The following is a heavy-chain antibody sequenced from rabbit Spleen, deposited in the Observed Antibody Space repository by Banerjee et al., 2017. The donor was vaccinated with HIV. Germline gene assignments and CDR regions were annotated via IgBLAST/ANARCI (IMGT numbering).Heavy chain of an antibody. CDR2: IEPIFGNT. V-gene: IGHV1S47*01. J-gene: IGHJ4*01. Sequence: QEQLVESGGGLVRPGGSLKLSCKASGFDFSNYGVSWVRQAPGKGLEWIGYIEPIFGNTYYANWVNGRFTISSHNAQNTLYLQLTSLTAADTATYFCARDFDFWGPGTLVTVS. CDR3: ARDFDF. CDR1: GFDFSNYG.